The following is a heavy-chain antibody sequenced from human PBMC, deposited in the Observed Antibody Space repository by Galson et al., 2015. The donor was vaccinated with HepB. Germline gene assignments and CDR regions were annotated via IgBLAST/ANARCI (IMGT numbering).Heavy chain of an antibody. CDR3: TKPLRGYSFDY. CDR2: IRSKANNYAT. CDR1: GFTFSDSA. J-gene: IGHJ4*02. Sequence: SLRLSCAASGFTFSDSALHWVRQASGKGLEWVGRIRSKANNYATTYTASVRGRFTISRDDSNNMAYLQMNSLKTEDTAVYYCTKPLRGYSFDYWGQGTLVTVSS. D-gene: IGHD5-18*01. V-gene: IGHV3-73*01.